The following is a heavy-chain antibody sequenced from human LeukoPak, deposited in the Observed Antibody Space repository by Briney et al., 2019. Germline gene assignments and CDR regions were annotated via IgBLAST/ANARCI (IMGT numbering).Heavy chain of an antibody. CDR2: ISYDGSNK. CDR3: AKDMGSYIVVVPAATHFDY. Sequence: GGSLRLSCAASGFTFSSYGMHWVRQAPGKGLEWVAVISYDGSNKYYADSVKGRFTISRDNSKNTLYLQMNSLRAEDTAVYYCAKDMGSYIVVVPAATHFDYWGQGTLVTVSS. V-gene: IGHV3-30*18. J-gene: IGHJ4*02. CDR1: GFTFSSYG. D-gene: IGHD2-2*01.